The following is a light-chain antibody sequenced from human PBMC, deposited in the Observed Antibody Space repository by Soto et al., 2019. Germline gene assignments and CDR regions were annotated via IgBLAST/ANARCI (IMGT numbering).Light chain of an antibody. CDR1: QSVLSNY. Sequence: EIVLTQSPGTLSLSPGERATLSCRASQSVLSNYLAWYQQKPGQAPRLLIYGASSRATGIPDRFSGSGSGTDFTLTISRLEPEDFAVYYCQQHGSSSYTFGQGTKLEIK. CDR2: GAS. V-gene: IGKV3-20*01. J-gene: IGKJ2*01. CDR3: QQHGSSSYT.